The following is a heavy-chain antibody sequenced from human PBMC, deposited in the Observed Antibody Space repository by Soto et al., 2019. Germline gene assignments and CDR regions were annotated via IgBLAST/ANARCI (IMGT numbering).Heavy chain of an antibody. CDR2: IYYSGST. CDR1: GGSISSGGYY. J-gene: IGHJ6*02. D-gene: IGHD6-13*01. CDR3: RAAAGTSYYYGMEV. Sequence: SETLSLTCTVSGGSISSGGYYWSWIRQHPGKGLEWIGYIYYSGSTYYNPSLKSRVTISVDTSKNQFSLKLSSVTAADTAVYYCRAAAGTSYYYGMEVWGQGTTVTVSS. V-gene: IGHV4-31*03.